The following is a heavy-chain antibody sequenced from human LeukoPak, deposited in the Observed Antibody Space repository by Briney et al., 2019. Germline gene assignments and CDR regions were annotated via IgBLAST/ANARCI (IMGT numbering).Heavy chain of an antibody. J-gene: IGHJ3*02. V-gene: IGHV3-30*02. CDR1: GFTFSSYG. Sequence: PGGSLRLSCAASGFTFSSYGMHWVRQAPGKGLEWVAFIRYDGSNKYYADSVKGRFTISRDNSKNTLYLQMNSLRAEDTAVYYCAKKGRGYDFWRHAFDIWGQGTMVTVSS. D-gene: IGHD3-3*01. CDR2: IRYDGSNK. CDR3: AKKGRGYDFWRHAFDI.